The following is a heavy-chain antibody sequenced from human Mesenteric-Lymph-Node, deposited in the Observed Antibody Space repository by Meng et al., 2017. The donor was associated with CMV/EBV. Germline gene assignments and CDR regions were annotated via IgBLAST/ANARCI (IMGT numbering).Heavy chain of an antibody. CDR2: IYPGDSGT. CDR3: ARPRGSSTNCYDY. J-gene: IGHJ4*02. CDR1: GYSFTNYW. D-gene: IGHD2-2*01. Sequence: CKGSGYSFTNYWLGWVRQMPGKGLEWVGIIYPGDSGTTYSPSFQGHVTISVDKSINTAYLQWSSLKASDTAVYYCARPRGSSTNCYDYWGQGTLVTVSS. V-gene: IGHV5-51*01.